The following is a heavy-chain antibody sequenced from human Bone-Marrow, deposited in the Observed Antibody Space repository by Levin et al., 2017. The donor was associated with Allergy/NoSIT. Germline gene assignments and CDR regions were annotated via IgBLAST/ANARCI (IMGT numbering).Heavy chain of an antibody. CDR1: GGSINTYY. CDR3: AREMGYMADVGLWGDS. D-gene: IGHD3-16*01. V-gene: IGHV4-59*01. J-gene: IGHJ4*02. Sequence: SQTLSLTCTVSGGSINTYYWNWIRQPPGKGLEWVGHIYYRGSTNYNPSLKSRVTISIDTSKNQFSLKLSSVTAADTAVYDCAREMGYMADVGLWGDSWGQGTLVTVSS. CDR2: IYYRGST.